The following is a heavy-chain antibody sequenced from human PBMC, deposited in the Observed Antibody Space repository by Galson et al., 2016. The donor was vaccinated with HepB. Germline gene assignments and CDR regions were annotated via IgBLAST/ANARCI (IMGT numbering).Heavy chain of an antibody. Sequence: SLRLSCAASGFTFNDFFMTWIRQAPGKGLEWVSYISGSSSTISYADSVRGRFTISRDNAKNSLYLQMNSLRAEDTAVFYCASVVVGANGPLAHWGQGTLVTVSS. D-gene: IGHD2-15*01. CDR2: ISGSSSTI. CDR1: GFTFNDFF. CDR3: ASVVVGANGPLAH. V-gene: IGHV3-11*01. J-gene: IGHJ4*02.